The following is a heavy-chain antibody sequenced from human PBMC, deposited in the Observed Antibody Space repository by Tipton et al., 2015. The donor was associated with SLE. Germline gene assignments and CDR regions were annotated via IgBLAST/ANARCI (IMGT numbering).Heavy chain of an antibody. D-gene: IGHD7-27*01. CDR2: IYYSGST. CDR3: ARSWGWYFDY. Sequence: GLVKPSETLSLTCTVSGGSISSSSYYWGWIRQPTGKGLEWIGSIYYSGSTYYNPSLKSRVTITVDTSKNQFSLKLSSVTAADTAVYYCARSWGWYFDYWGQGTLVTVSS. J-gene: IGHJ4*02. CDR1: GGSISSSSYY. V-gene: IGHV4-39*07.